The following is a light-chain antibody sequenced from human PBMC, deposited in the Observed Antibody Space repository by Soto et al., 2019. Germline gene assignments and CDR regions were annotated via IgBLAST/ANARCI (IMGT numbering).Light chain of an antibody. V-gene: IGKV3-11*01. CDR2: AVS. Sequence: EIVLTQSPGTLSLSPGERATLSCSASQSVRNNLAWYQQKPGLAPRLLIYAVSTRATGVPARFSGSGSGTDFTLTISSLEPEDFAVYYCQQYGNSPGFTFGPGTKVDIK. J-gene: IGKJ3*01. CDR1: QSVRNN. CDR3: QQYGNSPGFT.